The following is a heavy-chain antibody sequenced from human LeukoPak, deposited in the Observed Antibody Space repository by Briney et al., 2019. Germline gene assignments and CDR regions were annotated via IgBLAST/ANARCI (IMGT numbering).Heavy chain of an antibody. D-gene: IGHD3-22*01. CDR1: GGSISSYY. CDR3: ARINYYDSSGPYNWFDP. V-gene: IGHV4-59*01. Sequence: SETLSLTCTVSGGSISSYYWSRIRQPPGKGLEWIGYIYYSGSTNYNPSLKSRVTISVDTSKNQFSLKLSSVTAADTAVYYCARINYYDSSGPYNWFDPWGQGTLVTVSS. J-gene: IGHJ5*02. CDR2: IYYSGST.